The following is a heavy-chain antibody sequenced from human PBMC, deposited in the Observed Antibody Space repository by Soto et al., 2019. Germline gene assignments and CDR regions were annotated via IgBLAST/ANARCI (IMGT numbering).Heavy chain of an antibody. J-gene: IGHJ4*02. Sequence: QVQLVQSGAEVKKPGSSVKVSCKASGGIFSTYAISWLRQAPGQGLEWMGGIIPIFGTPNYAQRFQGRVTSTADESKSTAYMELSRLRSEDTAVYYCARDRDDYGSWKYYNRIDFWDQGTLVTVSS. CDR3: ARDRDDYGSWKYYNRIDF. CDR2: IIPIFGTP. D-gene: IGHD3-10*01. V-gene: IGHV1-69*01. CDR1: GGIFSTYA.